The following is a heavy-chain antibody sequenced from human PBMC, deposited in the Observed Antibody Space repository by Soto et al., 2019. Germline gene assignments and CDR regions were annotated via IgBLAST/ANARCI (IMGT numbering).Heavy chain of an antibody. CDR2: INNSGST. Sequence: SETLSLTCAVYGGSFSGYYWSWIRQPPGKGLEWIGEINNSGSTNYNPSLKSRVTISVDTSKNQFSLKLSSVTAADTAVYYCASPKAGDPYYFDYWGQGTLVTVSS. D-gene: IGHD7-27*01. CDR1: GGSFSGYY. J-gene: IGHJ4*02. V-gene: IGHV4-34*01. CDR3: ASPKAGDPYYFDY.